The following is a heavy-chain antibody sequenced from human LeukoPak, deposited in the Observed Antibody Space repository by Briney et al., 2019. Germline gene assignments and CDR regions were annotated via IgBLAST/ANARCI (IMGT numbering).Heavy chain of an antibody. V-gene: IGHV1-69*05. J-gene: IGHJ4*02. CDR3: AIGYCSGGSCYTADY. Sequence: SVKVSCKASGGTFSSYAISWVRQAPGQWLEWMGRIIPIFGTANYAQKFQGRVTITTDESTSTAYMELSSLRSEDTAVYYCAIGYCSGGSCYTADYWGQGTLVTVSS. CDR2: IIPIFGTA. D-gene: IGHD2-15*01. CDR1: GGTFSSYA.